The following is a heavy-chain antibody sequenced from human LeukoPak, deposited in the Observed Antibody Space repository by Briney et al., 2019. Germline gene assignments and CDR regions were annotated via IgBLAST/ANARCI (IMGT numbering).Heavy chain of an antibody. CDR2: INWNGGST. D-gene: IGHD4-17*01. J-gene: IGHJ4*02. CDR1: GFTFVDYT. Sequence: GGSLRLSCAASGFTFVDYTMSWVRQAPGKGLEWVSGINWNGGSTGYADSVKGRFTISRDNAKNSLYLQMNSLRAEDTALYYCARVDYGDYGPLDYWGQGTLVIVSS. CDR3: ARVDYGDYGPLDY. V-gene: IGHV3-20*04.